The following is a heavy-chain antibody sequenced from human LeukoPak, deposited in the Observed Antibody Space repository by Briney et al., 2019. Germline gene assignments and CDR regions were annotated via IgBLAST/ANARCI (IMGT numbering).Heavy chain of an antibody. V-gene: IGHV4-30-4*01. CDR3: AREPRTIGYYFDY. D-gene: IGHD1-1*01. Sequence: SETLSLTCTVSGGSISSGDYYWSWIRQPPGKGLEWIGYIYYSGSTYYNPSLKSRVTISVDTSKNQFSLKLSPVTAADTAVYYCAREPRTIGYYFDYWGQGTLVTVSS. CDR1: GGSISSGDYY. CDR2: IYYSGST. J-gene: IGHJ4*02.